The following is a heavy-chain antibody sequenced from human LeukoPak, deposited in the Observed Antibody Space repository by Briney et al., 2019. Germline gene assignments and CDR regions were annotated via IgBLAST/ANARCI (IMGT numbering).Heavy chain of an antibody. V-gene: IGHV3-21*01. Sequence: GGSLGLSCAASGFSFSSFSMNWVRQAPGKGLEWVSSISSSGSYIYYADSVKGRLTISRDNAKNTLYLQMNSLSAEDTAVYYCARGRGYCSGGNCYFDYWGQGTLVTVSS. CDR3: ARGRGYCSGGNCYFDY. D-gene: IGHD2-15*01. J-gene: IGHJ4*02. CDR2: ISSSGSYI. CDR1: GFSFSSFS.